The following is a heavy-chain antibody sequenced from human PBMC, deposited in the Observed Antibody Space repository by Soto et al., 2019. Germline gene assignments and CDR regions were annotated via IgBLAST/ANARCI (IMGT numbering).Heavy chain of an antibody. J-gene: IGHJ5*02. CDR1: GFTFSSYA. CDR2: ISGSGGST. V-gene: IGHV3-23*01. CDR3: AKDPYSSSSNNWFDP. Sequence: GGSLRLSCAASGFTFSSYAMSWARRAPGKGLEWVSAISGSGGSTYYADSVKGRFTISRDNSKNTLYLQMNSLRAEDTAVYYCAKDPYSSSSNNWFDPWGQGTLVTVSS. D-gene: IGHD6-6*01.